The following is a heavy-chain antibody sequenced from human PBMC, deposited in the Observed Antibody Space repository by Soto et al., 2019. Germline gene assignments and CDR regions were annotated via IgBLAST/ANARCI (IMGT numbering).Heavy chain of an antibody. V-gene: IGHV3-23*01. CDR3: AKARPYGSGSYYTLPVDV. CDR1: GFTFSSYA. D-gene: IGHD3-10*01. Sequence: GGSLRLSCAASGFTFSSYAMSWVRQAPGKGLEWVSAISGSGGSTYYADSVKGRFTISRDNSKNTLYLQMNSLRAEDTAVYYCAKARPYGSGSYYTLPVDVWGKGTTVTVSS. CDR2: ISGSGGST. J-gene: IGHJ6*04.